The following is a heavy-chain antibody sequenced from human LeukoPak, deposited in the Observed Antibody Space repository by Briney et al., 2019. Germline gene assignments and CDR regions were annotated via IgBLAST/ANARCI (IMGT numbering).Heavy chain of an antibody. CDR1: GYSLTSYW. Sequence: RGESLKISCKGSGYSLTSYWIGWVRQMRGKGLEWMGIIYPGDSDTKYSPSFQGQVTISADKSISTAYLQWSSLKASDTAIYYCARRDYAGKHFDYWGQGTLVTVSS. D-gene: IGHD4-23*01. V-gene: IGHV5-51*01. CDR2: IYPGDSDT. CDR3: ARRDYAGKHFDY. J-gene: IGHJ4*02.